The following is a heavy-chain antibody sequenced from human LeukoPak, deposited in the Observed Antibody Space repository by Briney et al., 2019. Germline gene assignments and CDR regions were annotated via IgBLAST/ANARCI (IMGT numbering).Heavy chain of an antibody. Sequence: GASVKVSCKASGYTFTGYYMHWVRQAPGQGLEWMGWINPNSGGTNYAQKFQGRVTMTRDTSISTAYMELSRLRSDDTAVYYCARGSRYNWNLWGHAFDIWGQGTMVTVSS. CDR3: ARGSRYNWNLWGHAFDI. CDR2: INPNSGGT. D-gene: IGHD1-20*01. CDR1: GYTFTGYY. J-gene: IGHJ3*02. V-gene: IGHV1-2*02.